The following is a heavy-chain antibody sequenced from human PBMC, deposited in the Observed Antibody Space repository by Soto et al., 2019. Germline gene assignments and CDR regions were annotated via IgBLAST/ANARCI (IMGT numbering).Heavy chain of an antibody. J-gene: IGHJ4*02. CDR3: ASLTVTTSGVDY. CDR1: GGSISSRSYY. CDR2: IYYSGST. D-gene: IGHD4-17*01. Sequence: QLQLQESDPGLVKPSETLSLTCSVSGGSISSRSYYWAWIRQPPGKGLEWIGSIYYSGSTYYNPSLKSRVTISVDTSKNQFSLKLSSVTAADTAVYYCASLTVTTSGVDYWGQGNLVTVSS. V-gene: IGHV4-39*01.